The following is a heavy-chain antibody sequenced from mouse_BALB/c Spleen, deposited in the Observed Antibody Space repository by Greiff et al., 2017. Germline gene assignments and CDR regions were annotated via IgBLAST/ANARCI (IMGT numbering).Heavy chain of an antibody. Sequence: QVQLQQSGTVLARPGASVKMSCKASGYTFTSYWMHWVKQRPGQGLEWIGYINPSSGYTNYNQKFKDKATLTADKSSSTAYMQLSSLTSEDSAVYYCARYDGLYYYAMDYWGQGTSVTVSS. J-gene: IGHJ4*01. CDR1: GYTFTSYW. CDR3: ARYDGLYYYAMDY. V-gene: IGHV1-4*01. D-gene: IGHD1-1*01. CDR2: INPSSGYT.